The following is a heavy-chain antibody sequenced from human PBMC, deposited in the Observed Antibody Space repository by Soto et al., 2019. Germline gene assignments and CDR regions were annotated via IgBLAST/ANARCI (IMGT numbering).Heavy chain of an antibody. CDR2: IKQDGSEK. D-gene: IGHD6-13*01. Sequence: GGSLRFSCAASGFTFSSYWMSWVRQAPGKGLEWVANIKQDGSEKYYVDSVKGRFTISRDNAKNSLYLQMNSLRAEDTAVYYCAGDGYSSSWYYFDYWGQGTLVTVSS. CDR1: GFTFSSYW. V-gene: IGHV3-7*01. J-gene: IGHJ4*02. CDR3: AGDGYSSSWYYFDY.